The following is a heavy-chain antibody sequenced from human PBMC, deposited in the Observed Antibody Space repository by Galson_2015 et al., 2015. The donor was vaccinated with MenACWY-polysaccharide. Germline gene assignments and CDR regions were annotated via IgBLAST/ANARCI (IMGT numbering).Heavy chain of an antibody. V-gene: IGHV3-23*01. CDR1: GFTFSTNG. J-gene: IGHJ4*02. Sequence: LRLSCAASGFTFSTNGVSWVRQAPGKGLEWVSSISGSGGRTYYSDSVKGRFTISRDNSKNTLYLQMSSLRAEDTALYYCAKSAAGITVADVRYFDYWGQGTLVTVSS. D-gene: IGHD6-13*01. CDR2: ISGSGGRT. CDR3: AKSAAGITVADVRYFDY.